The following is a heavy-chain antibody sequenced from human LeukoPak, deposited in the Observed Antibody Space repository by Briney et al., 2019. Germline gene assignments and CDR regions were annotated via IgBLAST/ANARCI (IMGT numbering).Heavy chain of an antibody. J-gene: IGHJ4*02. CDR1: GGTFSSYA. D-gene: IGHD2-15*01. CDR2: IRTDNGDT. Sequence: GASVKVSCKASGGTFSSYAISWVRQAPGQRLEWMGWIRTDNGDTRYSQRFQGRVTLTRDTSASTVYVELNRLRSEDTAVYYCGRGGSSGVDYWGQGTLVTVSS. CDR3: GRGGSSGVDY. V-gene: IGHV1-3*04.